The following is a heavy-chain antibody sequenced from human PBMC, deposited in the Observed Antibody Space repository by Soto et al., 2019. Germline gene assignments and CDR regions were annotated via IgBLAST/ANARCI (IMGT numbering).Heavy chain of an antibody. CDR3: ASSSHQYCSSTSCYVGGIMDV. CDR1: GYTFPSSY. D-gene: IGHD2-2*01. J-gene: IGHJ6*04. CDR2: INPSGGST. V-gene: IGHV1-46*03. Sequence: DSVKVSCKASGYTFPSSYMHWVRQAPGQGLEWMGIINPSGGSTSYAQKFQGRVTMTRDTSTSTVYMELSSLRSEDTAVYYCASSSHQYCSSTSCYVGGIMDVWGKGTTVTVS.